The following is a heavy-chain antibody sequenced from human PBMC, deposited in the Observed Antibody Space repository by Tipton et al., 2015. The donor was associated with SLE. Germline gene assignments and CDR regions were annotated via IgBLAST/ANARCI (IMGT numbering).Heavy chain of an antibody. J-gene: IGHJ4*02. CDR2: IIPIFGTA. Sequence: QSGPEVKKPGSSVKVSCKASGGTFSSYAISWVRQAPGQGLEWMGGIIPIFGTANYAQKFQGRATITADKSTSTAYMELSSLRSEDTAVYYCARSRASSSLNYFDYWGQGTLVTVSS. D-gene: IGHD6-13*01. CDR1: GGTFSSYA. CDR3: ARSRASSSLNYFDY. V-gene: IGHV1-69*06.